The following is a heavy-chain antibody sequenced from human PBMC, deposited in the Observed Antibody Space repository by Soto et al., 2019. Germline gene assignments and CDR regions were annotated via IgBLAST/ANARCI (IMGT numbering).Heavy chain of an antibody. CDR2: IYHSGST. CDR1: GYSISSGYY. V-gene: IGHV4-38-2*01. Sequence: ETLSLTCAVSGYSISSGYYWGWIRQPPGKGLEWIGSIYHSGSTYYNPSLKSRVTISVDTSKNQFSLKLSSVTAADTAVYYCARADYGESPDYWGQGTLVTVSS. J-gene: IGHJ4*02. D-gene: IGHD4-17*01. CDR3: ARADYGESPDY.